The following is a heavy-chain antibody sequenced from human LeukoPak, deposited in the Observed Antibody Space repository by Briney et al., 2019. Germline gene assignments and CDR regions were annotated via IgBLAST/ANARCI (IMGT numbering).Heavy chain of an antibody. CDR2: IYSGGST. Sequence: PGGSLRLSCAASGFTFSSNYMSWVRQAPGKGLEWVSVIYSGGSTYYADSVKSRFTISRDNSKNTLYLQMNSLRAEDTAVYYCANFYYYGSGSYYEGVYWGQGTLVTVSS. CDR3: ANFYYYGSGSYYEGVY. D-gene: IGHD3-10*01. CDR1: GFTFSSNY. V-gene: IGHV3-53*01. J-gene: IGHJ4*02.